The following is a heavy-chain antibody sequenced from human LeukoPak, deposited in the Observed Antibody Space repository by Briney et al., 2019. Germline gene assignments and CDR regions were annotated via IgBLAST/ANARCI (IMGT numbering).Heavy chain of an antibody. D-gene: IGHD3-16*02. J-gene: IGHJ4*02. CDR1: GFSVSSNY. V-gene: IGHV3-53*01. CDR2: IHSGGSA. CDR3: ARDRGLSV. Sequence: PGGSLRLSCAASGFSVSSNYMSWVRQAPGKGLEWVSGIHSGGSAYYADSVKGRFTISRDNSKNTLYLQMNSLRVEDTAVHYCARDRGLSVWGQGTLVTVSS.